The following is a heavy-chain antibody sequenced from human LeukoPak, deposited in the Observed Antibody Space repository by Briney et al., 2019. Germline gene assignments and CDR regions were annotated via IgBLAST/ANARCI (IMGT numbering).Heavy chain of an antibody. CDR2: IHYSGGT. CDR3: ARDLELERNRWNYFES. CDR1: DDSIKSFW. D-gene: IGHD1-1*01. Sequence: PSETLSLTCTVSDDSIKSFWWSWIRQPPGKGLEWIGCIHYSGGTKYNPSLKSRVAISVDTSKNQFSLKLTSVTAADTAVYFCARDLELERNRWNYFESWGQGTLVTVSS. V-gene: IGHV4-59*01. J-gene: IGHJ4*02.